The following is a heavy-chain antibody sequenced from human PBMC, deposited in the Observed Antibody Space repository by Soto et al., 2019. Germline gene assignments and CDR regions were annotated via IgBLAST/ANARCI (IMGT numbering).Heavy chain of an antibody. CDR1: GGSISSYY. CDR2: IYYSGST. J-gene: IGHJ4*02. Sequence: SETLSLTCTVSGGSISSYYWSWIRQPPGKGLEWIGYIYYSGSTNYNPSLKSRVTISVDTSKNQFPLKLSSVTAADTAVYYCARRDTAMVTDYWGQGTLVTVSS. V-gene: IGHV4-59*08. CDR3: ARRDTAMVTDY. D-gene: IGHD5-18*01.